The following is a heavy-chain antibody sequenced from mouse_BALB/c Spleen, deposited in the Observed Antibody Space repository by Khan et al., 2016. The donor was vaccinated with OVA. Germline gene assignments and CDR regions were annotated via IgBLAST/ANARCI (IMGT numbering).Heavy chain of an antibody. Sequence: VQLQQSGAELVTPGASVRLSCKASGYTFTSYYLYWVKQRPGQGLEWIGDINPNNGGTNFNEKFKNKATLTVDKSSSTAYIQLNSLTSVDSAVYYCSRSGYGSLAYWGQGTLVTVSA. D-gene: IGHD2-2*01. CDR2: INPNNGGT. CDR1: GYTFTSYY. V-gene: IGHV1S81*02. J-gene: IGHJ3*01. CDR3: SRSGYGSLAY.